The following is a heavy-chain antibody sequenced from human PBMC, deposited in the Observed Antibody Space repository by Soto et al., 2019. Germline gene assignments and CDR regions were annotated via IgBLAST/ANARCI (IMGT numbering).Heavy chain of an antibody. Sequence: GGSLRLSCAASGFIFISYSMNWVRQAPGKGLEWVSYISSSDIRYYADSVKGRFTISRDNAKNSLYLQMNSLRAEDTAVYYCARTRGYCTSATCPIDGFDIWGQGTVVTVSS. V-gene: IGHV3-48*01. CDR1: GFIFISYS. CDR3: ARTRGYCTSATCPIDGFDI. CDR2: ISSSDIR. J-gene: IGHJ3*02. D-gene: IGHD2-2*01.